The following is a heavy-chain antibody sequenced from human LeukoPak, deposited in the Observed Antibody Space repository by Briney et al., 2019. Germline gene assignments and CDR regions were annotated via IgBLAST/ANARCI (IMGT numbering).Heavy chain of an antibody. CDR3: ARDVLMTTVTTLRDAFDI. J-gene: IGHJ3*02. Sequence: TSETLSLTCTVSGYSISSGYYWGWIRQPPGKGLEWIGSIYHSGSTYYNPSLKSRVTISVDTSKNQFSLKLSSVTAADTAVYYCARDVLMTTVTTLRDAFDIWGQGTMVTVSS. CDR1: GYSISSGYY. V-gene: IGHV4-38-2*02. CDR2: IYHSGST. D-gene: IGHD4-17*01.